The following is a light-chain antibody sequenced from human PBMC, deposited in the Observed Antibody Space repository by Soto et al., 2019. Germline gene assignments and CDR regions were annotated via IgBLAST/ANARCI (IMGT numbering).Light chain of an antibody. CDR2: GAS. V-gene: IGKV3-20*01. Sequence: EIVLTQSPGTLSLSPGERATLSCRASQSVTSSYLGWYQQKPGQAPRLLIYGASSRASGIPDRFSGSGSGTDFTLTISRLEPEDVAVYYCQQYGSSPRTFGQGTKVDIK. J-gene: IGKJ1*01. CDR3: QQYGSSPRT. CDR1: QSVTSSY.